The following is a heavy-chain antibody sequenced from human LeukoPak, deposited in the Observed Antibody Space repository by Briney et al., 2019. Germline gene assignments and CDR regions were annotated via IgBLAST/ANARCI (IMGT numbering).Heavy chain of an antibody. Sequence: PSETLSLTCTVSGGSISSSSYYWSWIRQPAGKGLEWIGRIYTSGSTNYNPSLKSRVTMSVDTSKNQFSLKLSSVTAADTAVYYCARHEGGVFDYWGQGTLVTVSS. D-gene: IGHD3-16*01. V-gene: IGHV4-61*02. J-gene: IGHJ4*02. CDR1: GGSISSSSYY. CDR2: IYTSGST. CDR3: ARHEGGVFDY.